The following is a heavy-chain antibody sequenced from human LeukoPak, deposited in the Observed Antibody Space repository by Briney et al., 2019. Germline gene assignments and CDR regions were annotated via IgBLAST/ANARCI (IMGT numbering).Heavy chain of an antibody. CDR3: ARDSRHWKPFDY. D-gene: IGHD1-1*01. CDR2: IYSGGST. V-gene: IGHV3-66*01. J-gene: IGHJ4*02. CDR1: GFTVSSNY. Sequence: GGSLRLSCAASGFTVSSNYMSWVRQAPGKGLEWVSVIYSGGSTYYADSVKGRFTISRDNSKNTLYLQMNSLRAEDTAVYYCARDSRHWKPFDYWGQGTLVTVSS.